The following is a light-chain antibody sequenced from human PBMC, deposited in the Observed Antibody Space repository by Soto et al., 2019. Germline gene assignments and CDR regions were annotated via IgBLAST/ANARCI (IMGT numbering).Light chain of an antibody. V-gene: IGKV3-15*01. CDR3: QQYNNWPPIT. CDR1: QSVRNN. J-gene: IGKJ5*01. Sequence: EIMMTQSPATLSVSPGERATLSCRASQSVRNNLAWYQHKPGQVPRLLIYYASTRATGIPARFSGSGSGTEFTLTISSLQSEDVADYYCQQYNNWPPITFGQGTRLEIK. CDR2: YAS.